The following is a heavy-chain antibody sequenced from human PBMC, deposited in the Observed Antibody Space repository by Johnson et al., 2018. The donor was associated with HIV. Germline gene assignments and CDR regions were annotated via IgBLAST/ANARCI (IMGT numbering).Heavy chain of an antibody. V-gene: IGHV3-64*01. CDR1: GFSFNDYY. CDR2: ISNNGGST. CDR3: ARRFYDSSGAGFDI. Sequence: VQLVESGGGLVKPGGSLRLSCAASGFSFNDYYMSWIRQAPGKGLEYVSAISNNGGSTYYANSVKGRFTISRDNSKNTLYLQMGSLRAEDMAVYYCARRFYDSSGAGFDIWGQGTMVTVSS. D-gene: IGHD3-22*01. J-gene: IGHJ3*02.